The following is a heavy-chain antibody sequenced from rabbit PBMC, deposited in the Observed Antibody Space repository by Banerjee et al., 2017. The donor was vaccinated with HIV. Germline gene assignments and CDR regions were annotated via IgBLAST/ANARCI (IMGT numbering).Heavy chain of an antibody. D-gene: IGHD7-1*01. CDR2: INTSSGNT. V-gene: IGHV1S45*01. J-gene: IGHJ4*01. CDR1: GSDISSNA. Sequence: QEQLVESGGGLVKPEGSLTLTCKASGSDISSNAMSWVRQAPGKGLEWIACINTSSGNTVYATWAKGRFTISKTSWTTVTLQMTSLTAADTATYFCARDLAAVTGWNFGLWGPGTLVTVS. CDR3: ARDLAAVTGWNFGL.